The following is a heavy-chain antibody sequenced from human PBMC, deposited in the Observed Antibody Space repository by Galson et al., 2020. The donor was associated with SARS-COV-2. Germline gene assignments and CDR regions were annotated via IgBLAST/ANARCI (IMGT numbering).Heavy chain of an antibody. CDR1: GFTFSSYA. D-gene: IGHD6-13*01. CDR3: ARSAPNYIAAHFDY. Sequence: GGSLRLSCAASGFTFSSYAMHWVRQAPGKGLEWVAVISYDGSNKYYADSVKGRFTISRDNSKNTLYLQMNSLRAEDTAVYYCARSAPNYIAAHFDYWGQGTLVTVSS. CDR2: ISYDGSNK. J-gene: IGHJ4*02. V-gene: IGHV3-30*01.